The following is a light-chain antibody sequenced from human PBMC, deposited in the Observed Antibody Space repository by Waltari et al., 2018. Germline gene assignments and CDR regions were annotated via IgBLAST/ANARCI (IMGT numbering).Light chain of an antibody. Sequence: QSVLTQPPSASGTPGQTVTISCSGSRSTLGTTSVNWYQQFPGQAPKLLIYRSSDRPSGVPERFSGSSSGPSASLAISGLQSEDEAEYYCATWDDTLDIYVFGAGTRLTVL. CDR3: ATWDDTLDIYV. CDR1: RSTLGTTS. V-gene: IGLV1-44*01. CDR2: RSS. J-gene: IGLJ1*01.